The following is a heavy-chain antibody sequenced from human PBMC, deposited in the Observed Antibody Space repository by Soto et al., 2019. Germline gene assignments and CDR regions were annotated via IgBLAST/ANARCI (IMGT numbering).Heavy chain of an antibody. J-gene: IGHJ6*02. V-gene: IGHV3-7*01. CDR2: IKQDGSEE. CDR3: ARIAASGRGWDV. Sequence: EVQLVESGGGLVQPGGSLRLSCVDSGFTFSSYWMSWVRQAPVKGLEWVGNIKQDGSEENYVDSVKGRFTISRDNAKNSMYLQMNSLRVEDTAVYLCARIAASGRGWDVWGQGTTVVVSS. CDR1: GFTFSSYW. D-gene: IGHD6-13*01.